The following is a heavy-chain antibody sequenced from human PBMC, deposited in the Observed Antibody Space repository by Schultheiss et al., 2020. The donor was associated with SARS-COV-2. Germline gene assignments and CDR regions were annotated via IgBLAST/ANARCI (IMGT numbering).Heavy chain of an antibody. CDR3: ARSIAAAGTDLDY. CDR2: INPNSGGT. Sequence: ASVKVSCKASGYTFTGYYMHWVRQAPGQGLEWMGWINPNSGGTNYAQKFQGWVTMTRDTSISTAYMELSRLRSDDTAVYYCARSIAAAGTDLDYWGQGTLVTVSS. J-gene: IGHJ4*02. CDR1: GYTFTGYY. V-gene: IGHV1-2*04. D-gene: IGHD6-13*01.